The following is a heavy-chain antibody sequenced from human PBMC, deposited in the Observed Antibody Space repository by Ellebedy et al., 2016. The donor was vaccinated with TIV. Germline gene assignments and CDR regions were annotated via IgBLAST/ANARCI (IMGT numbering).Heavy chain of an antibody. CDR1: GDSTTDSP. V-gene: IGHV4-4*07. CDR3: TRDVLDNTSKYSYYMDV. CDR2: LSPSGST. D-gene: IGHD2/OR15-2a*01. Sequence: SETLSPTXTLPGDSTTDSPRSWIRQPAGGRLEWIARLSPSGSTISNPSLKSRVTISRDTSKNQFSLSLGSVTAADTAVYYCTRDVLDNTSKYSYYMDVWGNGTTVTVSS. J-gene: IGHJ6*03.